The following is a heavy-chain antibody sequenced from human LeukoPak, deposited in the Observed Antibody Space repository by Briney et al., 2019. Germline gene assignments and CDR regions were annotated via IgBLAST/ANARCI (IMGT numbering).Heavy chain of an antibody. Sequence: GSLGLSCAASGVRVSNNYMSWVRQPPGKGLEWIGEINHSGSTNYNPSLKSRVTISVDTSKNQFSLKLSSVTAADTAVYYCARRRATVTTKLIAFDIWGQGTMVTVSS. CDR1: GVRVSNNY. CDR3: ARRRATVTTKLIAFDI. CDR2: INHSGST. D-gene: IGHD4-17*01. V-gene: IGHV4-34*01. J-gene: IGHJ3*02.